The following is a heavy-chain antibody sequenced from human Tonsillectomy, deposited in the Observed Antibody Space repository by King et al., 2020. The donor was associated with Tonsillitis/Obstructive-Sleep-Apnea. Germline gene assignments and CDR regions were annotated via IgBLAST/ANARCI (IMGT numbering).Heavy chain of an antibody. CDR1: GFTVSSNY. Sequence: DVQLVESGGGLIQPGGSLRLSRAASGFTVSSNYMSWVRPAPGKGLEWGSAIYSGGSKYYAASVKGRFTISRDNSKNTLYLQMNSLRAEDTAVYYCHYSNYVGFDYWGQGTLVTVSS. V-gene: IGHV3-53*01. CDR2: IYSGGSK. D-gene: IGHD4-11*01. J-gene: IGHJ4*02. CDR3: HYSNYVGFDY.